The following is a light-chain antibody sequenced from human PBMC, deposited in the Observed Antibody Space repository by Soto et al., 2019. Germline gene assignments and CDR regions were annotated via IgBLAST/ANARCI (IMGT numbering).Light chain of an antibody. Sequence: QSVLTQPPSASGTPGQRVTISCSGSSSNIGSNTVNWYQQLPGTAPKLLIYSNNQRPSGVTDRFSGSKSGTSASLAISGLHSEEEADYYCAAWDDSLNGWVFGGGTKLTVL. CDR1: SSNIGSNT. CDR3: AAWDDSLNGWV. J-gene: IGLJ3*02. V-gene: IGLV1-44*01. CDR2: SNN.